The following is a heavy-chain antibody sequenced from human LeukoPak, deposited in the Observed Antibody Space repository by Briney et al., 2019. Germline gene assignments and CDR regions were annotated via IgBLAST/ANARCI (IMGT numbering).Heavy chain of an antibody. CDR1: GYSISSGYY. D-gene: IGHD3-10*01. Sequence: SETLSLTCTVSGYSISSGYYWGWIRQPPGKGLEWIGSIYHSGSTYYNPSLKSRVTISVDTSKNQFSLKLSSVTAADTAVYYCARESLPYYYGSGSRWGQGTLVTVSS. J-gene: IGHJ4*02. V-gene: IGHV4-38-2*02. CDR2: IYHSGST. CDR3: ARESLPYYYGSGSR.